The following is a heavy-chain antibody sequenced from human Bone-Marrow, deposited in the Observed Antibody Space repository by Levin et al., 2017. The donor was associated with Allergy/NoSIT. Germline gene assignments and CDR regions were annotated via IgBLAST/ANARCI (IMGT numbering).Heavy chain of an antibody. Sequence: TGGSLRLSCAASGFTFSSYAMSWVRQAPGKGLEWVSAISGSGGSTYYADSVKGRFTISRDNSKNTLYLQMNSLRAEDTAVYYCAKGSSGWYSPSGYWGQGTLVTVSS. CDR2: ISGSGGST. V-gene: IGHV3-23*01. CDR3: AKGSSGWYSPSGY. J-gene: IGHJ4*02. D-gene: IGHD6-19*01. CDR1: GFTFSSYA.